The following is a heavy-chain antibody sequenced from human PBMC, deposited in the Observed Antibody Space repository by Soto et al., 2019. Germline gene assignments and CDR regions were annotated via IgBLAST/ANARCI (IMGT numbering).Heavy chain of an antibody. CDR3: ARKGYIGNFGLDV. J-gene: IGHJ6*02. D-gene: IGHD5-12*01. Sequence: GXSGKVSFKASCYTFLNYDVAWGRRAPVQGLEWMGWISISKGKTYYQQSLQGRVTMTTDTATTTTYMEVRSLRSDDTAVYYCARKGYIGNFGLDVWGQGTKVTVYS. CDR1: CYTFLNYD. CDR2: ISISKGKT. V-gene: IGHV1-18*01.